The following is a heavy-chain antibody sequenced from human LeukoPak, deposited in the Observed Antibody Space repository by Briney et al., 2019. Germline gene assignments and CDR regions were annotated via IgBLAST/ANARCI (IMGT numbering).Heavy chain of an antibody. J-gene: IGHJ4*02. V-gene: IGHV3-30*18. CDR2: ISYDGSNK. CDR1: GFTFSRYG. D-gene: IGHD1-7*01. Sequence: GGSLRLSCAASGFTFSRYGMHWVRQAPGKGLEWVAVISYDGSNKYYADSVKGRFTISRDNSKNTLYLQMNSLRTEDTAVYYCAKNRVVFNLNYAYYFDYWGQGTLVTVSS. CDR3: AKNRVVFNLNYAYYFDY.